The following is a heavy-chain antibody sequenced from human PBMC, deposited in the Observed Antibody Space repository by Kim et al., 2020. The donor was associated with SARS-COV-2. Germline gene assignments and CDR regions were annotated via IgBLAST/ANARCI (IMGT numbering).Heavy chain of an antibody. V-gene: IGHV4-39*01. CDR1: GGSISSSSYY. CDR3: ARRLGERDSSTSEGPNPSYYYYYMDV. J-gene: IGHJ6*03. D-gene: IGHD2-2*01. CDR2: IYYSGST. Sequence: SETLSLTCTVSGGSISSSSYYWGWSRQPPGKGLEWIGSIYYSGSTYYNPSLKSRVTISVDTSKNQFSLKLSSVTAADTAVYYCARRLGERDSSTSEGPNPSYYYYYMDVWGQGTTVTVSS.